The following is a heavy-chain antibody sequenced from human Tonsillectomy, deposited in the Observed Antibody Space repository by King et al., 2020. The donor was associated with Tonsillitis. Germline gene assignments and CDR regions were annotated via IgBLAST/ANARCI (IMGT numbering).Heavy chain of an antibody. CDR1: GFTFDDYA. V-gene: IGHV3-9*01. CDR2: INWNSVYI. D-gene: IGHD2/OR15-2a*01. J-gene: IGHJ4*02. CDR3: AKASTSSLRIGQFHY. Sequence: QLVQSGGNLVQPGRSLRLSCAASGFTFDDYAMHWVRPVPGKGLEWVSGINWNSVYIGYADSVKGRFTISRDNAKNSLYLQMNSLRAEDTALYYCAKASTSSLRIGQFHYWGQGTLVTVSS.